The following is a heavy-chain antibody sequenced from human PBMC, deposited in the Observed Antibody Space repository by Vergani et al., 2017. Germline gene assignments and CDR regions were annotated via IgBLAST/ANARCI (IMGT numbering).Heavy chain of an antibody. CDR2: IYYSGNT. D-gene: IGHD6-13*01. J-gene: IGHJ6*02. Sequence: QVQLQESGPGLVKPSETLSLPCTVSGGSINNYHWSWIRQPPGKGLEWIGYIYYSGNTNYNPSLKSRVTISLDTAKNQFSLKLSSVTAADTAVYYCARDRSSWPLYHGMDVWGQGTTVTVSS. CDR3: ARDRSSWPLYHGMDV. CDR1: GGSINNYH. V-gene: IGHV4-59*01.